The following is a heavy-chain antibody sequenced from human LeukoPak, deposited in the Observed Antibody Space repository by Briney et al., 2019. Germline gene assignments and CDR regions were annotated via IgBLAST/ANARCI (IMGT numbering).Heavy chain of an antibody. CDR1: GFIFSGYW. D-gene: IGHD3-10*01. V-gene: IGHV3-74*01. CDR3: ARGCNYDWGSFDY. CDR2: TDRGGRST. Sequence: PGGSLRLSCAASGFIFSGYWMHWVRQAPGKGLVWVSRTDRGGRSTSYADSVKGRFTISRDNAKDTVYLQMDSLRGEDTAVYYCARGCNYDWGSFDYWGQGNLVTVSS. J-gene: IGHJ4*02.